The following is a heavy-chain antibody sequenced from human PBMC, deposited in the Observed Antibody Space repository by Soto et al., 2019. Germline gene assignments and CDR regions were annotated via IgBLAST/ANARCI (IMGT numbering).Heavy chain of an antibody. CDR1: GYSFTSYW. Sequence: ESLKISCKGSGYSFTSYWISWVRQMPGKGLEWMGRIDPSDSYTNYSPSFQGHVTISADKSISTAYPQWSSLKASDTAMYYCASSGELNGGWGWFDPWGQGTLVTVSS. D-gene: IGHD3-16*01. CDR3: ASSGELNGGWGWFDP. CDR2: IDPSDSYT. V-gene: IGHV5-10-1*01. J-gene: IGHJ5*02.